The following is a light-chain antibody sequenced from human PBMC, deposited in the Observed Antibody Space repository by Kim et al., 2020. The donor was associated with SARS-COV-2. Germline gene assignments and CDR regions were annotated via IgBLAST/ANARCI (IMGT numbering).Light chain of an antibody. Sequence: SVSPGPTASITCSGDKLGDKYACWYQQKPGQSPVLVIYQDSKRPSGIPERFSGSNSGNTATLTISGTQAMDEADYYCQAWDSSTPFGGGTQLTVL. CDR3: QAWDSSTP. CDR1: KLGDKY. J-gene: IGLJ2*01. CDR2: QDS. V-gene: IGLV3-1*01.